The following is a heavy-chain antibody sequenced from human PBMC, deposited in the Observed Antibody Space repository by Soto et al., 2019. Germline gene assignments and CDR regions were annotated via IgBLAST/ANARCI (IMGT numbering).Heavy chain of an antibody. CDR1: GGSFSGYY. D-gene: IGHD5-18*01. CDR3: ARLAWIQLWLRGSYFDY. Sequence: QVQLQQWGAGLLKPSETLSLTCAVYGGSFSGYYWSWIRQPPGKGLEWIGEINHSGSTNYNPSLKSRVTISVXXSXNXXALKLSSVTVADTAVYYCARLAWIQLWLRGSYFDYWGQGTLVTVSS. CDR2: INHSGST. V-gene: IGHV4-34*01. J-gene: IGHJ4*02.